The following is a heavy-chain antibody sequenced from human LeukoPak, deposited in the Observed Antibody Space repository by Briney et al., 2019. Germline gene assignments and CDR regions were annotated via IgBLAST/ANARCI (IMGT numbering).Heavy chain of an antibody. Sequence: ASVNVSCKASGYTFTSYAMHWVRQAPGQRLEWMGWINAGNGNTKYSQKFQGRVTITRDTSASTAYMELSSLRSEDTAVYYCARAQYYYDSSGYVYWGQGTLVTVSS. CDR1: GYTFTSYA. CDR3: ARAQYYYDSSGYVY. V-gene: IGHV1-3*01. J-gene: IGHJ4*02. CDR2: INAGNGNT. D-gene: IGHD3-22*01.